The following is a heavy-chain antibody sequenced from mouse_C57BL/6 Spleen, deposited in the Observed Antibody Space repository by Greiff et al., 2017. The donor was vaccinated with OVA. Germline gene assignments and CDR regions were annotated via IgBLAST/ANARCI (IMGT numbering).Heavy chain of an antibody. J-gene: IGHJ4*01. V-gene: IGHV1-61*01. CDR3: ARDLGTTVVATGAMDY. CDR2: IYPSDSET. Sequence: VQLQQPGAELVRPGSSVKLSCKASGYTFTSYWMDWVKQRPGQGLEWIGNIYPSDSETHYNQKFKDKATLTVDKSSSTAYMQLSSLTSEDSAVYYCARDLGTTVVATGAMDYWGQGTSVTVSS. D-gene: IGHD1-1*01. CDR1: GYTFTSYW.